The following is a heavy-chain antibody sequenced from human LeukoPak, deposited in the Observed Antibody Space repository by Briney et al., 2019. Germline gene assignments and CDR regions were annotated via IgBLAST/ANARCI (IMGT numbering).Heavy chain of an antibody. Sequence: PSETLSLTCTVSGGSISSYYWSWIRQPPGKGLEWIGYIYYSGSTNYNPSLKSRVTISVDTSKNQFSPKLSSVTAADTAVYYCARAYCSGGSCYRAFDYWGQGTLVTVSS. V-gene: IGHV4-59*01. CDR1: GGSISSYY. J-gene: IGHJ4*02. CDR2: IYYSGST. D-gene: IGHD2-15*01. CDR3: ARAYCSGGSCYRAFDY.